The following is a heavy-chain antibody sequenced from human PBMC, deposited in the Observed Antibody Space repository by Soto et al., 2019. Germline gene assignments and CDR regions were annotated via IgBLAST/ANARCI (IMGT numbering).Heavy chain of an antibody. CDR3: ARDLGKYCTNGVCGGGY. D-gene: IGHD2-8*01. CDR2: FDPEDGET. Sequence: ASVKVSCKVSGYTLTELSMHWVRQAPGKGLEWMGGFDPEDGETIYAQKFQGRVTMTEDTSTDTAYMELSRLRSGDTAVYYCARDLGKYCTNGVCGGGYWGQGTLVTVSS. CDR1: GYTLTELS. J-gene: IGHJ4*02. V-gene: IGHV1-24*01.